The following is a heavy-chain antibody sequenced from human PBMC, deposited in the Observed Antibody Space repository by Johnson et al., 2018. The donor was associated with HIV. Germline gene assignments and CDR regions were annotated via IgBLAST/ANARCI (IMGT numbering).Heavy chain of an antibody. CDR3: ARDRWLGDAFDI. CDR2: ISGSGGST. D-gene: IGHD6-19*01. J-gene: IGHJ3*02. Sequence: VQLVESGGGVVQPGRSLRLSCAASGFTFSSYAMSWVRQAPGKGLEWVSAISGSGGSTYYADSVKGRFTISRDNSKNTLYLQMNSLRAEDTAVYYCARDRWLGDAFDIWGQGTMVTVSS. V-gene: IGHV3-23*04. CDR1: GFTFSSYA.